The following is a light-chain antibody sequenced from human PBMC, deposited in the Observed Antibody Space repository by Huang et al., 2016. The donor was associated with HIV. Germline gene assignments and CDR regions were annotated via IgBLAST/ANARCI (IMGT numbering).Light chain of an antibody. V-gene: IGKV3-11*01. Sequence: EIVLTRSPATLSLSPGERAPLACRGIQSVSSYLAWYQQKPGQAPSLLIYDATSRAPGIPARFSGSGSGTDFTLTISNLEPEDFAVYSCQQRYDWPLTFGGGTKVEIK. CDR1: QSVSSY. J-gene: IGKJ4*01. CDR2: DAT. CDR3: QQRYDWPLT.